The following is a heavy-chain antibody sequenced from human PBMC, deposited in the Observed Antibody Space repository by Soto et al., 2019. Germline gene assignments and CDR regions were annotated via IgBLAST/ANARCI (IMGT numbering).Heavy chain of an antibody. J-gene: IGHJ5*02. D-gene: IGHD3-3*01. CDR2: IYWDDDK. CDR3: AHSRDDLWSGYYGGEFDP. V-gene: IGHV2-5*02. CDR1: GFSLSTSGVG. Sequence: QITLKESGPPLVNPTQTLTLTCTFSGFSLSTSGVGVGWIRQPPGKALEWLALIYWDDDKRYSPSLKSRLTITTDTSKNQVVLTMTNMDPVDTATYYCAHSRDDLWSGYYGGEFDPWGQGTLVTVSS.